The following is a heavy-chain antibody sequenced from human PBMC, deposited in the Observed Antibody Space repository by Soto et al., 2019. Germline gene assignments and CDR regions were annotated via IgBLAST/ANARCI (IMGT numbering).Heavy chain of an antibody. D-gene: IGHD2-21*02. V-gene: IGHV2-70*12. CDR3: AHSRCGGDCLRSYSSHYYYRMDV. CDR2: IDWDDDK. Sequence: SGPTLVNPTQTLTLTCTFSGFSLSTTGMCVSWIRQPPGKALEWLARIDWDDDKYYSTSLKTRLTISKDTSKNQVVLTMTNMDPVDTATYYCAHSRCGGDCLRSYSSHYYYRMDVWGQGTTVTVSS. J-gene: IGHJ6*02. CDR1: GFSLSTTGMC.